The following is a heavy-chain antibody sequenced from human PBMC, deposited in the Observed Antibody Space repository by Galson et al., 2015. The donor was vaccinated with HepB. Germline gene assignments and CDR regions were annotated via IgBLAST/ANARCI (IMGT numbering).Heavy chain of an antibody. Sequence: SVKVSCKASGGTFSSYTISWVRQAPGQGLEWMGRIIPILGIANYAQKFQGRVTITADKSTSTAYMELSSLRSEDTAVYYCARRAGGSSGSLDYWGQGTLVTVSS. J-gene: IGHJ4*02. V-gene: IGHV1-69*02. CDR1: GGTFSSYT. CDR2: IIPILGIA. CDR3: ARRAGGSSGSLDY. D-gene: IGHD3-22*01.